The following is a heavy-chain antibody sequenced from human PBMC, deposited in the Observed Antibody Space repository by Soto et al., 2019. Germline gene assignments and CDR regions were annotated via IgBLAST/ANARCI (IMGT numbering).Heavy chain of an antibody. CDR3: AKDDSNSWKNHYYNYGMDV. V-gene: IGHV3-23*01. CDR2: IGSGDST. Sequence: EVQLLESGGGLVQPGGSLRLSCAASGFTFSSYGMSWVRQAPGKGLEWVSTIGSGDSTYSADSVKGRFTISRVNAKNTLYLQMNSLRAEDTAVYYCAKDDSNSWKNHYYNYGMDVWGRGATVTVSS. CDR1: GFTFSSYG. D-gene: IGHD6-13*01. J-gene: IGHJ6*02.